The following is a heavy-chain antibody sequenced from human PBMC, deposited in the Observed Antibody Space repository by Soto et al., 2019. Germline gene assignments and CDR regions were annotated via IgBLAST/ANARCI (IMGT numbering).Heavy chain of an antibody. D-gene: IGHD2-21*02. CDR1: GCTISGNNIC. CDR2: ICYSGDT. J-gene: IGHJ4*02. CDR3: TFRDEVTSYYINH. Sequence: PSETLSLTCAVSGCTISGNNICWGWVRQPQGEGLEWIATICYSGDTYYNPSLKSRVTTSVDTDKNWFSLNLNSVTAADSAVYFCTFRDEVTSYYINHWGRGMLVTVSS. V-gene: IGHV4-39*01.